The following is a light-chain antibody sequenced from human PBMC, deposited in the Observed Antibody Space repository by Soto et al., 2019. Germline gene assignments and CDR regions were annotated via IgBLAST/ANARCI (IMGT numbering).Light chain of an antibody. CDR2: EVR. Sequence: QSALAQPASVSGSPGQSITISCTGTSSDVGSFNYVSWYQQVPGKAPKLLIFEVRRRPSGVSNRFSGSKSGNTASLTISGLQAEDEADYFCSSYSISTAYLFGTGTKVTVL. J-gene: IGLJ1*01. V-gene: IGLV2-14*01. CDR1: SSDVGSFNY. CDR3: SSYSISTAYL.